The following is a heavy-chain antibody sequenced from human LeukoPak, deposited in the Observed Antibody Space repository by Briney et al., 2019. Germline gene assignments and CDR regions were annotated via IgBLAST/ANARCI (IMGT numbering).Heavy chain of an antibody. CDR2: INPNSGGT. Sequence: ASVKVSCKASGYTFTGYYMHWVRQAPGQGLEWMGWINPNSGGTNYAQKFQGRVTMTRDTSISTAYMELSRLRSDDTAVYYCARSIVVVPAAWTGLEDYWGQGTLVTVSS. D-gene: IGHD2-2*01. V-gene: IGHV1-2*02. CDR1: GYTFTGYY. CDR3: ARSIVVVPAAWTGLEDY. J-gene: IGHJ4*02.